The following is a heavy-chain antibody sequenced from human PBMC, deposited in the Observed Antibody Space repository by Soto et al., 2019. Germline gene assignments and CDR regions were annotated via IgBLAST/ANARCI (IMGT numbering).Heavy chain of an antibody. CDR1: GYTFTSYH. Sequence: ASVQVSCKASGYTFTSYHMHWVRQAPGQGLEWIGIINLSGGSTSYAQKFQGRVTMTRDTSTSTVYMELSSLRSEDTAVYYCAADSPVSPRGYYYYYGMDVWGQGTTVTVSS. CDR2: INLSGGST. V-gene: IGHV1-46*01. CDR3: AADSPVSPRGYYYYYGMDV. J-gene: IGHJ6*02.